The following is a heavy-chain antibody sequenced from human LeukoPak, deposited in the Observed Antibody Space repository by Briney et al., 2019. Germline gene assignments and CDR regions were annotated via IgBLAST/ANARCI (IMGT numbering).Heavy chain of an antibody. V-gene: IGHV4-59*01. CDR1: GASISSYY. Sequence: PSETLSLTCTVSGASISSYYWNWIRQPPGKGLEWIGYMHYSGSTNYNPSLKSRVTISVDTSKHQFSLKLNSVTSADTAVYYCARDTRYYDNSGYYYFDCWGRGTLVTVSS. J-gene: IGHJ4*02. D-gene: IGHD3-22*01. CDR3: ARDTRYYDNSGYYYFDC. CDR2: MHYSGST.